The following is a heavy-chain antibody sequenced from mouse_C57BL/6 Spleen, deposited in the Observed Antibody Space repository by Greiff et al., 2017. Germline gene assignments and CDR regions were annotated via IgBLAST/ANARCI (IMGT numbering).Heavy chain of an antibody. J-gene: IGHJ1*03. D-gene: IGHD2-1*01. CDR2: ISDGGSYT. V-gene: IGHV5-4*03. CDR1: GFTFSSYA. Sequence: DVKLVESGGGLVKPGGSLKLSCAASGFTFSSYAMSWVRQTPEKRLEWVATISDGGSYTYYPDNVKGRFTISRDNAKNNLYLQMSHLKSEDTAMYYCARVVYGNYWYFDVWGTGTTVTVSS. CDR3: ARVVYGNYWYFDV.